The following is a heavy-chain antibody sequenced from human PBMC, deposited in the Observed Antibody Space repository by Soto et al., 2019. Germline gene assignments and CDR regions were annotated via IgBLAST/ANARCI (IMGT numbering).Heavy chain of an antibody. CDR1: GFTFSKYA. V-gene: IGHV3-23*01. J-gene: IGHJ4*02. Sequence: GGSLRLACAASGFTFSKYAMNWVRQAPGKGLEWVSTFSGSGGSTYYADSVKGRFTISRDNSKNTLYLQMNSLRAEDTAVYYCAKDLMIAVARFVPDYWAQGTLVLVSS. CDR2: FSGSGGST. D-gene: IGHD3-22*01. CDR3: AKDLMIAVARFVPDY.